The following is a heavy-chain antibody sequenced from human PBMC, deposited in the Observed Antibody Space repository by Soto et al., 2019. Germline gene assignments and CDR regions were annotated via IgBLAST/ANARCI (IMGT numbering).Heavy chain of an antibody. Sequence: QVQLVESGGGVVQPGRSLRLSCAASGFSFSSYAMHWVRQAPGKGLEWVAIISHDGNIKRYADFVEGRFIVFRDNSNNNLLLQMDSLKTDDTAVYYCAKELAYGDFWRGLEYWGQGTLVTVAS. CDR1: GFSFSSYA. V-gene: IGHV3-30*18. D-gene: IGHD3-3*01. CDR2: ISHDGNIK. J-gene: IGHJ4*02. CDR3: AKELAYGDFWRGLEY.